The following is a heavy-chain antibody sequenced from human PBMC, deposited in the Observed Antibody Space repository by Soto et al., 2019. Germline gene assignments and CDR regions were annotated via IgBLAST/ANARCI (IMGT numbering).Heavy chain of an antibody. D-gene: IGHD3-3*01. Sequence: EVQLVESGGGLVQPGGSLRLSCSASGFTFSSYAMHWVRQAPGKGLEYVSAISSNGGSTYYADSVKGRFTISRDNSKNTLYLQMSSLRAEDTAVYYCVKAPILEWFGVQNYGSGNMDVWGQGTTVTVSS. J-gene: IGHJ6*02. CDR3: VKAPILEWFGVQNYGSGNMDV. CDR1: GFTFSSYA. V-gene: IGHV3-64D*08. CDR2: ISSNGGST.